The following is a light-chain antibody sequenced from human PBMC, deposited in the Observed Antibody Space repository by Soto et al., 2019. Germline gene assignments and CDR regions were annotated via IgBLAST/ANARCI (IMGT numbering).Light chain of an antibody. V-gene: IGKV3-15*01. CDR3: QQYNNWPPYT. CDR1: RSVSSN. CDR2: GAS. J-gene: IGKJ2*01. Sequence: EIVMTQSPATLSVSPGERATLSCRASRSVSSNSAWYQQKPGQAPRLLMYGASTRATGIPARFSGSGSGTEFTLTISSLQSEDFAVYYCQQYNNWPPYTFGQGTKLEIK.